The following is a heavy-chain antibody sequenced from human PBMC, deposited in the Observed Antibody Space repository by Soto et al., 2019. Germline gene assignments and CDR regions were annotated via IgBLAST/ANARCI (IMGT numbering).Heavy chain of an antibody. CDR1: GFTFSSYA. CDR3: ARGGSITSRGFDY. Sequence: PGGSLRLSCAASGFTFSSYAMSWVRQAPGKGLEWVSAISASGGTTYYADSVKGRFTISRDNSKNTLYLQVNSLRAEDTAVYYCARGGSITSRGFDYWGQGALVTVSS. D-gene: IGHD6-6*01. V-gene: IGHV3-23*01. J-gene: IGHJ4*02. CDR2: ISASGGTT.